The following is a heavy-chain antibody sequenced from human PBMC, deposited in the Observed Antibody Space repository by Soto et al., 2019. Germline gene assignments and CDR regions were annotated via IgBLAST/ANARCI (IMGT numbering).Heavy chain of an antibody. J-gene: IGHJ4*02. V-gene: IGHV3-9*01. D-gene: IGHD1-1*01. CDR1: GFTFGDYA. Sequence: EVQLVESGGNLVQPGRSLRLSCAASGFTFGDYAMHWVRQAPGKGLEWISSINENSGSLDYADSVKGRFTISRDNAKNSLYLQMNSLRIEDTALYYRAKDAHWSLDFWGQGTLVTVSS. CDR3: AKDAHWSLDF. CDR2: INENSGSL.